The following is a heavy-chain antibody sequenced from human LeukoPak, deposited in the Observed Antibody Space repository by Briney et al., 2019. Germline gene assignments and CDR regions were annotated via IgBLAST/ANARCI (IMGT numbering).Heavy chain of an antibody. V-gene: IGHV3-23*01. D-gene: IGHD3-16*01. J-gene: IGHJ4*02. CDR3: AKVTGGDMITYGGLDY. Sequence: GGSLRLSCAASGFAFSGYAMSWVRQAPGKGLEWVSAIIGSGDTTYYAASVKGRLTISRDNSKNTLYLQMNSLRAEDTAVYYCAKVTGGDMITYGGLDYWGQGTLVTVSS. CDR2: IIGSGDTT. CDR1: GFAFSGYA.